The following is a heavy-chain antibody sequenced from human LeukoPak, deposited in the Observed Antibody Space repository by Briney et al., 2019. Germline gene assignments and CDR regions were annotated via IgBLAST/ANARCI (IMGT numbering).Heavy chain of an antibody. CDR2: INQMGSEK. D-gene: IGHD2-15*01. CDR3: ARGVALCAGICPVDY. Sequence: PGGSLRLSCAASGFTFSSYWMSWVRQAPGKGLEWVANINQMGSEKYYVDSVKGRFTISRDNAKNSLYLQMNSLRAEDTAVYYCARGVALCAGICPVDYWGQGTLVTVSA. J-gene: IGHJ4*02. CDR1: GFTFSSYW. V-gene: IGHV3-7*05.